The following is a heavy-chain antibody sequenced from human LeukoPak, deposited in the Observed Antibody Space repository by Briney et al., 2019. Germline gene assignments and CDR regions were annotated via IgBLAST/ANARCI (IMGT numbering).Heavy chain of an antibody. J-gene: IGHJ4*02. V-gene: IGHV3-7*01. Sequence: QIGRSLRLSCAASGFTLSGYWMSWVRQAPGKGLEWVARLHADGIERYYVDPVKGRFTISRDNAKNSLHLQMYSLRLDDTAVYYCARGGYSFDYLGQGTLVTVSS. CDR2: LHADGIER. D-gene: IGHD5-12*01. CDR3: ARGGYSFDY. CDR1: GFTLSGYW.